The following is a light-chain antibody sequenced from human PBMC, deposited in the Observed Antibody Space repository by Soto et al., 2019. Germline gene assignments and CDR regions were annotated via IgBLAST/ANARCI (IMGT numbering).Light chain of an antibody. V-gene: IGLV2-14*01. CDR3: ISYTSRSTHA. CDR1: SSDVGGYNY. CDR2: DVS. J-gene: IGLJ1*01. Sequence: QSALTQPASVSGSPGQSITISCTGTSSDVGGYNYVSWYQQHPGKAPKLMIYDVSNRPSGVSNRFSGSKSGNTASLTISWLQAEYDANYYCISYTSRSTHAFRTEAKLTVL.